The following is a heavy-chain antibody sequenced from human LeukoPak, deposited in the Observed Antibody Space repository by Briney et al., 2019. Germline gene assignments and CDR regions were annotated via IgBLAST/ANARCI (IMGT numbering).Heavy chain of an antibody. CDR3: ARDPEMVYYFDY. CDR2: INTDGSST. V-gene: IGHV3-74*01. Sequence: GGSLRLSCAASGFTFSSYSMNWVRQAPGKGLVWVSRINTDGSSTSYADSVKGRFTISRDNAKNTLYLQMNSLRAEDTAVYYCARDPEMVYYFDYWGQGTLVTVSS. CDR1: GFTFSSYS. D-gene: IGHD2-8*01. J-gene: IGHJ4*02.